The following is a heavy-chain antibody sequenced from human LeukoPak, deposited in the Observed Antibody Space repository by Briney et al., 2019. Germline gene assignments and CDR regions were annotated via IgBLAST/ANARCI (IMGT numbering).Heavy chain of an antibody. D-gene: IGHD3-10*01. CDR1: VYTLTELS. Sequence: GASVKVSCKVSVYTLTELSMHWVRQAPGKGLEWMGGFDPEDGETIYAQKFQGRVTMTEDTSTDTTYMELSSLRSEDTAVYYCATGVLLWFGGTPGNDYWGQGTLVTVSS. CDR2: FDPEDGET. V-gene: IGHV1-24*01. CDR3: ATGVLLWFGGTPGNDY. J-gene: IGHJ4*02.